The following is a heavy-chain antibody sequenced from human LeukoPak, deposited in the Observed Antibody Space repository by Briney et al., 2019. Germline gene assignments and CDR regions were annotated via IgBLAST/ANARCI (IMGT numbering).Heavy chain of an antibody. CDR3: ARDPIQLWSPFDY. Sequence: GGSLRLSCAASGFTFSTYSMIWVRQAPGKGLEWVSYISSSSTYIYYADSVKGRFTISRDNAKNSLYLQMNSLRAEDTAVYYCARDPIQLWSPFDYWGQGTLVTVSS. J-gene: IGHJ4*02. V-gene: IGHV3-21*01. CDR1: GFTFSTYS. CDR2: ISSSSTYI. D-gene: IGHD5-18*01.